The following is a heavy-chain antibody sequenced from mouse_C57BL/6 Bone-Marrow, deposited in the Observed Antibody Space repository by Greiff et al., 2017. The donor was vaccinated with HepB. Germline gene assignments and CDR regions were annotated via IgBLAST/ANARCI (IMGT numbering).Heavy chain of an antibody. CDR3: ARGGYDPYWYFDV. CDR2: IDPSDSYT. Sequence: QVQLKQPGAELVMPGASVKLSCKASGYTFTSYWMHWVKQRPGQGLEWIGEIDPSDSYTNYNQKFKGKSTLTVDKSSSTAYMQLSSLTSEDSAVYYCARGGYDPYWYFDVWGTGTTVTVSS. J-gene: IGHJ1*03. D-gene: IGHD2-3*01. V-gene: IGHV1-69*01. CDR1: GYTFTSYW.